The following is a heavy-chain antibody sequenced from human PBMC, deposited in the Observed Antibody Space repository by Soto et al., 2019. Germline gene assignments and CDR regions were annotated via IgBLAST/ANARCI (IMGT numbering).Heavy chain of an antibody. CDR2: IIDNGGGT. J-gene: IGHJ4*02. D-gene: IGHD2-2*01. CDR3: AKDRGPVYCNSPGCSAKHFDY. CDR1: GCTFSSCA. Sequence: GGSLRLSCAASGCTFSSCAMGWVRQAPGKGLEWVSDIIDNGGGTYYVDSVKGRFTVSRDNSKNTLYLQMHSLRAEDTAVYYCAKDRGPVYCNSPGCSAKHFDYWGQGTLVTVSS. V-gene: IGHV3-23*01.